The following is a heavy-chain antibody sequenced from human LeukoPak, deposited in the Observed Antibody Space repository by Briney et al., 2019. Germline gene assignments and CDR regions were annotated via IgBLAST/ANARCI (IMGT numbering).Heavy chain of an antibody. CDR3: ASYPYYYGSGALNNWFDP. CDR2: IIPILGIA. CDR1: GYTFTSYY. D-gene: IGHD3-10*01. Sequence: SVKVSCKASGYTFTSYYMHWVRQAPGQGLEWMGRIIPILGIANYAQKFQGRVTITADKSTSTAYMELSSLRSEDTAVYYCASYPYYYGSGALNNWFDPWGQGTLVTVSS. V-gene: IGHV1-69*02. J-gene: IGHJ5*02.